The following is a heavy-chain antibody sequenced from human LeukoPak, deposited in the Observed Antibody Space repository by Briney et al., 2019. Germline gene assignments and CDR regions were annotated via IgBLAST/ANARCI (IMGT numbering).Heavy chain of an antibody. Sequence: GGSLRLSCAASGFTFSDYYMSWIRQAPGKGLEWVSYISSSGSTIYYADSVKGRFTISRDNAKNSLYLQMNSLRAEDTAVYYCARDQVGGILTGYYYDYFDYWGQGTLVTVSS. J-gene: IGHJ4*02. CDR1: GFTFSDYY. V-gene: IGHV3-11*04. D-gene: IGHD3-9*01. CDR2: ISSSGSTI. CDR3: ARDQVGGILTGYYYDYFDY.